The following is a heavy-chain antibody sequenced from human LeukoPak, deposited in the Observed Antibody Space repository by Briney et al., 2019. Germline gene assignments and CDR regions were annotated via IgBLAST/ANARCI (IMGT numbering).Heavy chain of an antibody. CDR3: ARDLYDSSGYYAVDYFDY. CDR1: GGSISIGDYY. CDR2: IYYSGST. J-gene: IGHJ4*02. D-gene: IGHD3-22*01. Sequence: PSETLSLTCTVYGGSISIGDYYWSWIRQPPGKGLEWIGYIYYSGSTYYNPSLKSRVTISVDTSKNQFSLKLSSVTAADTAVYYCARDLYDSSGYYAVDYFDYWGQGTLVTVSS. V-gene: IGHV4-30-4*01.